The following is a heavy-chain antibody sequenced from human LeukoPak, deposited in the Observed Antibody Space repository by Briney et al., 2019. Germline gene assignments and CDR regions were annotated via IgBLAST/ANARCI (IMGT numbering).Heavy chain of an antibody. CDR2: ISVRSNYI. Sequence: GGSLRLSCAASGYTFSSFSINWVRQAPGKGLEWVSSISVRSNYIYYADTVRGRFTISRDDARDSLYLEMNSLRAEDTAVYYCVRLRRNSDTSGYYYYYDFWGQGTLVTVSS. V-gene: IGHV3-21*01. CDR3: VRLRRNSDTSGYYYYYDF. CDR1: GYTFSSFS. D-gene: IGHD3-22*01. J-gene: IGHJ4*02.